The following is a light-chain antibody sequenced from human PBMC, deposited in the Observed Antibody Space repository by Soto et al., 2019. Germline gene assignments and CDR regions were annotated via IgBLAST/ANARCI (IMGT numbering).Light chain of an antibody. Sequence: QSVLTQPASVSGSPGQSITISCTGSVSDVGSFGPVSWYQQHPGQVPKLIIYEGNRRHSGVSSRFSGSKSGNTASLTISGLQAEDEADYYCCSYVGARTYVFGAGTKLTVL. J-gene: IGLJ1*01. V-gene: IGLV2-23*01. CDR2: EGN. CDR1: VSDVGSFGP. CDR3: CSYVGARTYV.